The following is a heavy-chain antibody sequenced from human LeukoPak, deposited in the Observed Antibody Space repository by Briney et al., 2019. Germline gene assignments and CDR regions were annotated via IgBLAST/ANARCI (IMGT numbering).Heavy chain of an antibody. D-gene: IGHD3-10*01. CDR2: ISWNSGSI. CDR1: GFTFDDYA. Sequence: GRSLRLSCAASGFTFDDYAMHWVRQAPGKSLEWVSGISWNSGSIGYADSVKGRFTISRDNAKNSLYLQMNSLRAEDTALYYCAKPLSMVRGVIIPEYYFDYWGQGTLVTVSS. CDR3: AKPLSMVRGVIIPEYYFDY. V-gene: IGHV3-9*01. J-gene: IGHJ4*02.